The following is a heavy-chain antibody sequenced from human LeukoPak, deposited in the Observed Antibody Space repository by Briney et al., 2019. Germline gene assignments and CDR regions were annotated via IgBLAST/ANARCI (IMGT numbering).Heavy chain of an antibody. CDR1: GGSFSGYY. CDR2: INHRGST. J-gene: IGHJ4*02. Sequence: SETLSLTCAVYGGSFSGYYWNWIRQPPGKGLEWIGEINHRGSTNYNPSLKSRVTISVDTSKNQFSLKLSSVTAADTAVYYCARIDSSGYYYPYFDYWGQGTLVTVSS. CDR3: ARIDSSGYYYPYFDY. D-gene: IGHD3-22*01. V-gene: IGHV4-34*01.